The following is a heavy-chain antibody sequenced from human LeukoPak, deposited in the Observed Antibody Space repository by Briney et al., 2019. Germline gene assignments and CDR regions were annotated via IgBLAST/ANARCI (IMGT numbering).Heavy chain of an antibody. V-gene: IGHV4-4*07. CDR2: IYTSGST. Sequence: SETLSLTCTVSGGSISSYYWSWIRQPAGKGLEWIGRIYTSGSTNYNPSLKSRVTMSVDTSKNQFSLKLSSVTAADTAVYYCARGGGYCTNGVCYSPYGMDVWGQGTTVTVSS. CDR1: GGSISSYY. CDR3: ARGGGYCTNGVCYSPYGMDV. J-gene: IGHJ6*02. D-gene: IGHD2-8*01.